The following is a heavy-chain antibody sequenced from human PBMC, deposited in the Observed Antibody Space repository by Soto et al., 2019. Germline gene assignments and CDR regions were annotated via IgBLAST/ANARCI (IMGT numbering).Heavy chain of an antibody. V-gene: IGHV3-48*03. Sequence: GCVKLAGASSRLTFNRYEMNLVRPAPGKGLEWVSYISSSGSTIYYADSAKGRFPISRDNAKTSLYLQMNSLRAEDTAVYYCARMVPTAVAGTLDYWGQGTPVTVSS. D-gene: IGHD6-19*01. J-gene: IGHJ4*02. CDR2: ISSSGSTI. CDR1: RLTFNRYE. CDR3: ARMVPTAVAGTLDY.